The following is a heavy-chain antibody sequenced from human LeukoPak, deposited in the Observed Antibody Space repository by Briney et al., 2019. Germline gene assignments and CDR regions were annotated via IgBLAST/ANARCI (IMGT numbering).Heavy chain of an antibody. Sequence: ASVKVSCKASRYIFSSYGLNWVRPVPGQGLEWMGWINPKTGTPTYAQDFSGRFVFSLDTTVNTAYLQVPSLRTEDTAVYYCARVLLWFGEFPLDSWGQGTVVTVSS. V-gene: IGHV7-4-1*01. CDR3: ARVLLWFGEFPLDS. CDR2: INPKTGTP. CDR1: RYIFSSYG. D-gene: IGHD3-10*01. J-gene: IGHJ4*02.